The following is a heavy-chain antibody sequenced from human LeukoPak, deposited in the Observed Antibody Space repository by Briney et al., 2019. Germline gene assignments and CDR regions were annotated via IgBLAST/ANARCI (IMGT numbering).Heavy chain of an antibody. Sequence: SETLSLTCSVSGGSISSSSYYWGWIRQPPGKGLEWIGNIYYSGSTYYNPSLKSRVTISVDTSKNQFSLKLSSVTAADTAVYYCARVYSSSWYERGVFDYWGQGTLVTVSS. CDR1: GGSISSSSYY. V-gene: IGHV4-39*07. CDR3: ARVYSSSWYERGVFDY. CDR2: IYYSGST. J-gene: IGHJ4*02. D-gene: IGHD6-13*01.